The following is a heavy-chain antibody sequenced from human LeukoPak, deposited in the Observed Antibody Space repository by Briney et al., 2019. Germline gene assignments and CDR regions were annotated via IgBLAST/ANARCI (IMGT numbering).Heavy chain of an antibody. Sequence: PETLSLTCTVSGGSISSYYWSWIRQPPGKGLEWIGYIYYSGSTNYNPSLKSRVTISVDTSKNQFSLKLSSVTAADTAVYYCARDSCSGGSCYNYMDVWGKGTTVTLSS. CDR1: GGSISSYY. D-gene: IGHD2-15*01. CDR3: ARDSCSGGSCYNYMDV. CDR2: IYYSGST. J-gene: IGHJ6*03. V-gene: IGHV4-59*01.